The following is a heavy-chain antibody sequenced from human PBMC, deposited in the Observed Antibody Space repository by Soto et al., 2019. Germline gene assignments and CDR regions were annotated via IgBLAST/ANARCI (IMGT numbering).Heavy chain of an antibody. Sequence: QVQLVESGGGVVQPGRSLRLSCAASGFTFSSYAMHWVRQAPGKGLEWVAVISYDGSNKYYADSVKGRFTISRDNYKNTLYLQMNSLRAEDTAVYYCARDKKVFAYCSSTSCKRGILDYWGQGTLVTVSS. D-gene: IGHD2-2*01. V-gene: IGHV3-30-3*01. CDR2: ISYDGSNK. CDR3: ARDKKVFAYCSSTSCKRGILDY. CDR1: GFTFSSYA. J-gene: IGHJ4*02.